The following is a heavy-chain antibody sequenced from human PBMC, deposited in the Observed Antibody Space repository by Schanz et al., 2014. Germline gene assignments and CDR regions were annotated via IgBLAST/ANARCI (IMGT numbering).Heavy chain of an antibody. CDR1: GFTFSSYW. CDR3: ARGLIAAAGGAFDY. D-gene: IGHD6-13*01. CDR2: INSVGSNT. Sequence: VQLVDSGGGLVKPGGSLRLSCAASGFTFSSYWMHWVRQVPGKGLVWVSRINSVGSNTDYADSVTGRFTMSRDNSKNTLYLQMNSRRAGDAAVYYCARGLIAAAGGAFDYWGQGTLVAVSA. V-gene: IGHV3-74*02. J-gene: IGHJ4*02.